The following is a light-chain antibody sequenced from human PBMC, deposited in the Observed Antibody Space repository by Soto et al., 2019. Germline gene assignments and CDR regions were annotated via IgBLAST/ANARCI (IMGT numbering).Light chain of an antibody. CDR2: AAS. V-gene: IGKV1-27*01. CDR3: QKYNNVPWT. J-gene: IGKJ1*01. CDR1: QGISNY. Sequence: DIQMTQSPSSLSASVGDRVTITCRASQGISNYLAWYQQKPGKVPKLLIYAASTLQSVVPSRFSGSGSGTDFTLNINSLQPEDIATYYCQKYNNVPWTFGQGTKLELK.